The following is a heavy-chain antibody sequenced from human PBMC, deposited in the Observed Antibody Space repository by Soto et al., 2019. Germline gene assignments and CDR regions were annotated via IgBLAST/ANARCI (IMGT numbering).Heavy chain of an antibody. Sequence: QVQLVQSGAEVKKPGSSVTVSCKTSGGTFSKDAINWVRQAPGQGLEWMGLLIPVFGSPIYPQKFQGRITTTAAESTATVLMSSSSLRAAATALYSCERGLGYPVDAKKPRYYAMDVWGQGTTVTVSS. J-gene: IGHJ6*02. V-gene: IGHV1-69*01. D-gene: IGHD2-8*01. CDR2: LIPVFGSP. CDR1: GGTFSKDA. CDR3: ERGLGYPVDAKKPRYYAMDV.